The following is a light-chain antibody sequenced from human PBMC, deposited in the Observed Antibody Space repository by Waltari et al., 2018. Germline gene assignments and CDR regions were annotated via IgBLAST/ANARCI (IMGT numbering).Light chain of an antibody. CDR1: QDIRSF. J-gene: IGKJ1*01. CDR3: QQSDSYPPT. V-gene: IGKV1-17*01. CDR2: STN. Sequence: DFQMSQLPSSLSASAGERVTITCRASQDIRSFLNGYGQKPGKAPELLNYSTNTLASGAPSRCSSRGSAAEFTLTISTLQTEDFATYCCQQSDSYPPTFGQGTKVEIK.